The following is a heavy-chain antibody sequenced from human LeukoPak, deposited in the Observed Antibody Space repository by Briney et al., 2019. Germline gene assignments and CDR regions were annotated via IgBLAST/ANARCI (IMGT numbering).Heavy chain of an antibody. CDR2: IYYSGST. CDR3: ARERRIITIFGSYYYMDV. J-gene: IGHJ6*03. V-gene: IGHV4-39*07. CDR1: GGSISSSSYY. Sequence: SETLSLTCTASGGSISSSSYYWGWIRQPPGKGLEWIGRIYYSGSTYYNPSLKSRVTISVDTSKNQFSLKLSSVTAADTAVYYCARERRIITIFGSYYYMDVWGKGTTVTVSS. D-gene: IGHD3-3*01.